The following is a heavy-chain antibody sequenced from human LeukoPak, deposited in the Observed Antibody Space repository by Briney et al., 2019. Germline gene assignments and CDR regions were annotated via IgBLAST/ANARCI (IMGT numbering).Heavy chain of an antibody. J-gene: IGHJ4*02. V-gene: IGHV3-30-3*01. CDR2: ISYDGSNK. CDR3: ARGREVVVAATDLGY. Sequence: GGSLRLSCAASGFTFSSYAMHWVRQAPGKGLEWVAVISYDGSNKYYADSVKGRFTISRDNSKNTLYLQMNSLRAEDTAVYYCARGREVVVAATDLGYWGQGTLVTVSS. D-gene: IGHD2-15*01. CDR1: GFTFSSYA.